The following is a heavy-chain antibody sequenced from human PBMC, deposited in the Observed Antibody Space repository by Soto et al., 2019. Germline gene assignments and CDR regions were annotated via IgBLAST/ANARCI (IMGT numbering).Heavy chain of an antibody. CDR1: GYSFTSYW. Sequence: PGESLKISCKTSGYSFTSYWIGWVRQMPGEGMEWMGNIYPYDSDTRYSPSFQGQVTISADTFITTAYLQWSGLRASDTAMYFCARHLVGSTRGNFDYWGQGTLVTVSS. D-gene: IGHD2-2*01. CDR3: ARHLVGSTRGNFDY. V-gene: IGHV5-51*01. J-gene: IGHJ4*01. CDR2: IYPYDSDT.